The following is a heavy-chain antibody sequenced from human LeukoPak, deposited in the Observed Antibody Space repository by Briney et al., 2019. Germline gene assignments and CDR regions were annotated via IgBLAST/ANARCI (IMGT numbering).Heavy chain of an antibody. D-gene: IGHD6-13*01. J-gene: IGHJ4*02. Sequence: PSETLSLTCAVYGGSFSGYYWSWIRQPPGKGLEWIGEINHSGSTNYNPSLKSRVTISVDTSKNQFSLKLSSVTAADTAVYYCARGIHRGSSWYRYWGQGTLVTVSS. CDR2: INHSGST. CDR3: ARGIHRGSSWYRY. CDR1: GGSFSGYY. V-gene: IGHV4-34*01.